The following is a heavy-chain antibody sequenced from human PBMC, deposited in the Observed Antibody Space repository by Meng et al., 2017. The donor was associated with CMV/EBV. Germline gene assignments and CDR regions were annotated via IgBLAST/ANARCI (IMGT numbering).Heavy chain of an antibody. Sequence: GESLKISCAASGFTFSSYWMHWVRQAPGKGLVWVSSISSSSSYIYYADSVKGRFTISRDNAKNSLYLQMNSLRAEDTAVYYCARYLSIAAQFPREGMDVWGQGTTVTVSS. D-gene: IGHD6-13*01. CDR2: ISSSSSYI. V-gene: IGHV3-21*01. CDR3: ARYLSIAAQFPREGMDV. CDR1: GFTFSSYW. J-gene: IGHJ6*02.